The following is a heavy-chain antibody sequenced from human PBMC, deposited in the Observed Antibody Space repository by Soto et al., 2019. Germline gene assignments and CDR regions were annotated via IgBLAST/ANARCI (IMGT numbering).Heavy chain of an antibody. V-gene: IGHV4-59*01. CDR3: ARADCNYGMDV. J-gene: IGHJ6*02. D-gene: IGHD2-21*02. CDR1: GGSISSYY. CDR2: IYYSGST. Sequence: SESLSLTCTVSGGSISSYYWSWIRQPPGKGLEWIGYIYYSGSTNYNPSLKSRVTISVDTSKNQFSLKLSSVTAADTAVYYCARADCNYGMDVWGHGTTVTVSS.